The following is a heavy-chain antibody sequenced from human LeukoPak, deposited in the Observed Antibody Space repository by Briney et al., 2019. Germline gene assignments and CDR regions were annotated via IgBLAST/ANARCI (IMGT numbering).Heavy chain of an antibody. V-gene: IGHV3-23*01. CDR3: AKGDFWIGYLYYFDY. CDR2: ISGSGGST. CDR1: GFTFSSYA. D-gene: IGHD3-3*01. Sequence: GGSLRLSCAASGFTFSSYAMSWVRQAPGKGLEWVSAISGSGGSTYYADSVKGRFTISRDNSKNTLYLQMNSLRAEDTAVYYCAKGDFWIGYLYYFDYWGQGTLVTVSS. J-gene: IGHJ4*02.